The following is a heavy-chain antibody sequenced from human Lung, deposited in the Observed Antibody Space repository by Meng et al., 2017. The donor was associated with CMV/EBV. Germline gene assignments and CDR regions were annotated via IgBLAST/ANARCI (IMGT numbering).Heavy chain of an antibody. J-gene: IGHJ4*02. CDR1: GFTFSNHD. V-gene: IGHV3-30*02. Sequence: GGSLRLXCAASGFTFSNHDMHWVRQAPGRGLEWAAFIRSDGNNKYYADSVKGRFTISRDNSKNTLYLQMNSLRAEDTAVYYCANQAYSRWNYYFDDWGQGXLVTVSS. CDR3: ANQAYSRWNYYFDD. CDR2: IRSDGNNK. D-gene: IGHD3-22*01.